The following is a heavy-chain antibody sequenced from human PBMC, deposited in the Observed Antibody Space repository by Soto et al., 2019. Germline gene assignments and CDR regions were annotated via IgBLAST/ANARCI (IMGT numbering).Heavy chain of an antibody. J-gene: IGHJ6*02. V-gene: IGHV1-69*13. CDR2: IIPIFGTA. D-gene: IGHD6-19*01. CDR3: ARDSSSGWYYYYYGMDV. Sequence: ASVKVSCKASGGTFSSYAISWVRQAPGQGLGWMGGIIPIFGTANYAQKFQGRVTITADESTSTAYMELSSLRSEDTAVYYCARDSSSGWYYYYYGMDVWGQGTTVTVSS. CDR1: GGTFSSYA.